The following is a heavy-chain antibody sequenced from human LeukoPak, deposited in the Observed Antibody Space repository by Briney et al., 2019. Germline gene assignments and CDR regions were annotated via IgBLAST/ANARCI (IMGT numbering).Heavy chain of an antibody. Sequence: SETLSLTCAVYGGSFSGYYWSWIRQPPGKGLEWIGEINHSGSTNHNPSLKSRVTISVDTSKNQFSLKLSSVTAADTAVYYCARGRTPLYYYGSGSFYDYWGQGTLVTVSS. CDR1: GGSFSGYY. CDR3: ARGRTPLYYYGSGSFYDY. CDR2: INHSGST. J-gene: IGHJ4*02. D-gene: IGHD3-10*01. V-gene: IGHV4-34*01.